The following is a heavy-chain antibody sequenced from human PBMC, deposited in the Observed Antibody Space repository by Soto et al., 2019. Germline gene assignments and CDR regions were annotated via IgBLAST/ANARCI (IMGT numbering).Heavy chain of an antibody. Sequence: PGESLKISCQASGYSFSSSWIGWVRQMPGKGLEWMGIIDPNDSQTIYSPSFQGQVTISADKSIDTAYLQWSSLKTSDTAMYYCERHAGNSWKGDYFDYWGQGAMVTSPQ. V-gene: IGHV5-51*01. J-gene: IGHJ4*02. CDR3: ERHAGNSWKGDYFDY. CDR2: IDPNDSQT. CDR1: GYSFSSSW. D-gene: IGHD6-13*01.